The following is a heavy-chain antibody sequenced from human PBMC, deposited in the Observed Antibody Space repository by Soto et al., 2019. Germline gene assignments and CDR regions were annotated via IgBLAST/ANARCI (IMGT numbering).Heavy chain of an antibody. Sequence: HPGGSLRLSCAASGFTFSSYGMHWVRQAPGKGLEWVAVISYDGSNKYYADSVKGRFTISRDNSKNTLYLQMNSLRAEDTAVYYCAKDRSVLRYFDWLQNPPNSSDPWGQGPLVTLSS. CDR2: ISYDGSNK. CDR1: GFTFSSYG. J-gene: IGHJ5*02. D-gene: IGHD3-9*01. V-gene: IGHV3-30*18. CDR3: AKDRSVLRYFDWLQNPPNSSDP.